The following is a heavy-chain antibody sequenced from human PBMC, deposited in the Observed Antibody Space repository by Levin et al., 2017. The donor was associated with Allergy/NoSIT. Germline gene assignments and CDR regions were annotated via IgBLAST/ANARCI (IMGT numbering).Heavy chain of an antibody. CDR1: GGSISSYY. CDR2: KYYSGST. CDR3: ARLDSSGYLSG. D-gene: IGHD3-22*01. Sequence: SETLSLTCTVPGGSISSYYWSWIRQPPGKGLEWIGYKYYSGSTKYNPSLKSRVTISVDTSKNQFSLKLSSVTAADTAVYYCARLDSSGYLSGWGQGTLVTVSS. J-gene: IGHJ4*02. V-gene: IGHV4-59*08.